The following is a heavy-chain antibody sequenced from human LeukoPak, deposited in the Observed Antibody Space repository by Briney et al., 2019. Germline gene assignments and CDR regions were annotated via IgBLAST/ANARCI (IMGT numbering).Heavy chain of an antibody. CDR1: GGSLSSGSYY. D-gene: IGHD2-15*01. CDR3: ARAQCCPGTPDY. CDR2: IYTSGST. J-gene: IGHJ4*02. Sequence: SQTLSLTCTVSGGSLSSGSYYWSWIRQPAGKGLEWIGRIYTSGSTNYNPSLKSRVTISVDTSKNQFSLKLSSVTAADTAVYYCARAQCCPGTPDYWGQGTLVTVSS. V-gene: IGHV4-61*02.